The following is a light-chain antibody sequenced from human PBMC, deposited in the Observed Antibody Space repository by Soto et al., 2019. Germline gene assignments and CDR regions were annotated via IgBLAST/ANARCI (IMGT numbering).Light chain of an antibody. Sequence: ETVVTQYPGTLSVSLGERGTLSCRASQSVSIHLAWYQQKPGQAPRLLIYDTSTRATGIPARFSGSGSGTEFTLTISSLQSEDFAVYYCQQYSNWPPITFGQGTRLEIK. CDR2: DTS. CDR1: QSVSIH. J-gene: IGKJ5*01. V-gene: IGKV3-15*01. CDR3: QQYSNWPPIT.